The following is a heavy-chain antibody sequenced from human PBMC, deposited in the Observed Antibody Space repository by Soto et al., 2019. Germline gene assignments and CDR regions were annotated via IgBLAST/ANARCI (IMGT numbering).Heavy chain of an antibody. V-gene: IGHV4-31*03. CDR1: GGSISSGGYY. CDR2: IYYSGST. D-gene: IGHD5-12*01. CDR3: ARRKYSGYEGGFDY. J-gene: IGHJ4*02. Sequence: TLSLTCTVSGGSISSGGYYWSWIRQHPGKGLEWIGYIYYSGSTYYNPSLKSRVTISVDTSKNQFSLKLSSVTAADTAVYYCARRKYSGYEGGFDYWGQGTLVTVST.